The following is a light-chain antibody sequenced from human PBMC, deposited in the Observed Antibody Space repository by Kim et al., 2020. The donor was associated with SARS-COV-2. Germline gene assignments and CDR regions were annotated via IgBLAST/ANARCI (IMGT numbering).Light chain of an antibody. CDR3: QQRSNWGF. Sequence: EIVLTQSPATLSLSPGERATLSCRASQSVSSYLAWYQQKPGQAPRLLIYDASNRATGIPARFSGSGSGTDFTLTISSLEPEDFAVYYCQQRSNWGFFGGGTKVDIK. J-gene: IGKJ4*01. CDR2: DAS. V-gene: IGKV3-11*01. CDR1: QSVSSY.